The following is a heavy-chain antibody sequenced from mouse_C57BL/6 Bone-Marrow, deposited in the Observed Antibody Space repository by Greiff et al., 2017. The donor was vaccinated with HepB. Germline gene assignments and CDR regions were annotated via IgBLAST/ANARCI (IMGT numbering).Heavy chain of an antibody. CDR1: GYTFTSYT. D-gene: IGHD2-2*01. CDR2: INPSSGYT. CDR3: ARKTTMVTPYWYFDV. J-gene: IGHJ1*03. Sequence: VQRVESGAELARPGASVKMSCKASGYTFTSYTMHWVKQRPGQGLEWIGYINPSSGYTKYNQKFKDKATLTADKSSSTAYMQLSSLTSEDSAVYYCARKTTMVTPYWYFDVWGTGTTVTVSS. V-gene: IGHV1-4*01.